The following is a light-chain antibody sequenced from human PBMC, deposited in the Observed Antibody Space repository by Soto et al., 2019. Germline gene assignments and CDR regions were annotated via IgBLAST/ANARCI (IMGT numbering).Light chain of an antibody. J-gene: IGKJ3*01. CDR3: QQYGSSPFT. Sequence: EIVLTQSPGTLSLSLGERATLSCRASQSISSSYLAWYQQKPGQAPRLLVYGASSRATGIPDRFSGSGSGTDFTLTIRRLEPEDFAAYYCQQYGSSPFTFGPGTKVDIK. CDR1: QSISSSY. CDR2: GAS. V-gene: IGKV3-20*01.